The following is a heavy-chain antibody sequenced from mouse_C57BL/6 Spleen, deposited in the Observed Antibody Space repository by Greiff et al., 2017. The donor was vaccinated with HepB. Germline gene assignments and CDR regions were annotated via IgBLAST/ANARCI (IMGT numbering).Heavy chain of an antibody. CDR2: IRNKANGYTT. D-gene: IGHD2-4*01. CDR1: GFTFTDYY. V-gene: IGHV7-3*01. CDR3: ARYPYDYDRYFDV. Sequence: EVKVVESGGGLVQPGGSLSLSCAASGFTFTDYYMSWVRQPPGKALEWLGFIRNKANGYTTEYSASVKGRFTISRDNSQSILYLQMNALRAEDSATYYCARYPYDYDRYFDVWGTGTTVTVSS. J-gene: IGHJ1*03.